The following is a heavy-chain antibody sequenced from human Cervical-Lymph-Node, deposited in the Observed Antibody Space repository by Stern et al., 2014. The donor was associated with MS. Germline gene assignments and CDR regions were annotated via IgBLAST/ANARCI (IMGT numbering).Heavy chain of an antibody. V-gene: IGHV5-51*01. CDR2: IYPADSDT. D-gene: IGHD3-22*01. J-gene: IGHJ3*01. CDR1: GYTFSNFW. Sequence: VQLVQSGAEVKKPGESLKISCRTSGYTFSNFWIGWVRQMPGKGLEWMGVIYPADSDTTYRPSLQGQVNIPADEALSTAYLQWRSLKASDTAMYYCVRRRDSAGYDTFDLWGQGTMLIVSS. CDR3: VRRRDSAGYDTFDL.